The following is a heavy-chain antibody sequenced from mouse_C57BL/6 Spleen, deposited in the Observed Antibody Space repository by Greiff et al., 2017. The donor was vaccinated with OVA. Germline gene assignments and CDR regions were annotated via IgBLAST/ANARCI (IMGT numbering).Heavy chain of an antibody. CDR1: GFTFSSYA. CDR3: TRGAVVARGYFDV. V-gene: IGHV5-9-1*02. CDR2: ISSGGDYI. D-gene: IGHD1-1*01. Sequence: DVMLVESGEGLVKPGGSLKLSCAASGFTFSSYAMSWVRQTPEKRLEWVAYISSGGDYIYYADTVKGRFTISRDNARNTLYLQMSSLKSEDTAMYYCTRGAVVARGYFDVWGTGTTVTVSS. J-gene: IGHJ1*03.